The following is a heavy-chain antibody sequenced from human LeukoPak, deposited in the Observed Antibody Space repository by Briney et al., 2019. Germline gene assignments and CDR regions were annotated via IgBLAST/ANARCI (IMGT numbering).Heavy chain of an antibody. Sequence: SVKVSCKASGGTFSSYAISWVRQAPGQGLEWMGRIIPIFGTANYAQKFQGRVTITTDESTSTAYMELSSLRSEDTAVYYCARELLPGIAVVPYYFDYWGQGTRVTVSS. J-gene: IGHJ4*02. CDR2: IIPIFGTA. CDR1: GGTFSSYA. CDR3: ARELLPGIAVVPYYFDY. V-gene: IGHV1-69*05. D-gene: IGHD6-19*01.